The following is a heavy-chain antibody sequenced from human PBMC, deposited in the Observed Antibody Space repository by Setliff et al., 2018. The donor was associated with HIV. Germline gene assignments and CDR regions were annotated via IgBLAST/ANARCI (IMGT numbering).Heavy chain of an antibody. CDR1: GDSISSGGYY. Sequence: SETLSLTCKVSGDSISSGGYYWTWIRKPAGKGLEWIGHINTSGNTNYNPSLKSRVSISVATSKNQFFLTLTAVTAADSAVYYCARLGEHDTGDLDVWGKGTTVTVSS. V-gene: IGHV4-61*09. CDR2: INTSGNT. J-gene: IGHJ6*04. D-gene: IGHD1-1*01. CDR3: ARLGEHDTGDLDV.